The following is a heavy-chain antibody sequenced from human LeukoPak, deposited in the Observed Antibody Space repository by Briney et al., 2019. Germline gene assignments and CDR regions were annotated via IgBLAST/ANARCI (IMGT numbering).Heavy chain of an antibody. V-gene: IGHV4-34*01. J-gene: IGHJ6*02. CDR3: ARRGSWTYYYAMDV. CDR1: GGSFNDYY. CDR2: IRHSGST. D-gene: IGHD6-13*01. Sequence: NPSETLSLTCDVSGGSFNDYYWSWIRQAPGKGLEWIGEIRHSGSTNYNPSLKGRVTVSVDTSKNQFSLRLTSVTAADTAVYYCARRGSWTYYYAMDVWGQGTTVTVSS.